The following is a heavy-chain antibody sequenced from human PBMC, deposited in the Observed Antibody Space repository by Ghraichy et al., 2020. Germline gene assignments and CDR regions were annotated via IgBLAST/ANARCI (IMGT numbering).Heavy chain of an antibody. D-gene: IGHD6-6*01. CDR3: ARGLVRAYSSSSVFDY. J-gene: IGHJ4*02. Sequence: ASVKVSCKASGYTFTSYYMLWVRQAPGQGLEWMGIINPSGGSTSYAQKFQGRVTMTRDTSTSTVYMELSSLRAEDTAVYYCARGLVRAYSSSSVFDYWGQATRGT. CDR2: INPSGGST. V-gene: IGHV1-46*01. CDR1: GYTFTSYY.